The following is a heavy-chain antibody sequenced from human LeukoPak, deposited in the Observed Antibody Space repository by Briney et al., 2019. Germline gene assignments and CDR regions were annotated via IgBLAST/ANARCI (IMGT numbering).Heavy chain of an antibody. CDR2: IDTSGGN. Sequence: SQTLSLTCTVSGGSISSVSDYWSWSRQPAGKGLEWIGHIDTSGGNNYNPSLKSRVTISVDTSKNQFSLELSSVTAADTAVYYCARGGYYGSGNDFRFDPWGQGTLVTVSS. D-gene: IGHD3-10*01. CDR1: GGSISSVSDY. J-gene: IGHJ5*02. V-gene: IGHV4-61*09. CDR3: ARGGYYGSGNDFRFDP.